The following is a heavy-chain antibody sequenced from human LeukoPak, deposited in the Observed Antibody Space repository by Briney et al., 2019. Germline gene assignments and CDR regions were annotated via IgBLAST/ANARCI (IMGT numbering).Heavy chain of an antibody. Sequence: ASVKVSCKASGYTFTSYVINWVRQAPGQGLEWMEWISTYNGNTNYAQELQGRVTMTTNTSTTTAYMELRSLRSDDTAMYYCAREGPYGDYSDYWGQGTLVTVSS. CDR1: GYTFTSYV. J-gene: IGHJ4*02. CDR3: AREGPYGDYSDY. V-gene: IGHV1-18*01. CDR2: ISTYNGNT. D-gene: IGHD4-17*01.